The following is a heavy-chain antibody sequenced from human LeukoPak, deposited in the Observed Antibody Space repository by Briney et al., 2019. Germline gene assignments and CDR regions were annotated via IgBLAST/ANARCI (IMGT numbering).Heavy chain of an antibody. CDR1: GDSISSGDYY. Sequence: SETLSLTCTVSGDSISSGDYYWSWIRQPPGKGLEWIGYIYYSGSTYYNPSLKSRVTISVDTSKNQFSLKLSSVTAADTAVYYCARADYHDSSGYYPLSYWGQGTLVTVSS. CDR2: IYYSGST. J-gene: IGHJ4*02. CDR3: ARADYHDSSGYYPLSY. V-gene: IGHV4-30-4*01. D-gene: IGHD3-22*01.